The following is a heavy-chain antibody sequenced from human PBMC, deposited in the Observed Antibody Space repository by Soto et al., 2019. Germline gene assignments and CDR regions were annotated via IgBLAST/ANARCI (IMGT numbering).Heavy chain of an antibody. J-gene: IGHJ6*02. Sequence: QVQLVQSGGEVRKPGASVTVSCKASGYTFTSYGISWVRQAPGQGLEWMGWISGYNGKTNYAQKVQDRVTMTTDTSTSTVYLELRSLRFDDTAVYYWAREGDVPYYYYVMDVWGQGTTVTVS. CDR2: ISGYNGKT. D-gene: IGHD2-21*02. CDR3: AREGDVPYYYYVMDV. V-gene: IGHV1-18*01. CDR1: GYTFTSYG.